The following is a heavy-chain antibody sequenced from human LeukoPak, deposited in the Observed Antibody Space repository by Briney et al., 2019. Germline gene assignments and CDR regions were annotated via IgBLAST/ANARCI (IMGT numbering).Heavy chain of an antibody. CDR2: IIPIFGTA. D-gene: IGHD1-26*01. CDR1: GGTFSSYA. V-gene: IGHV1-69*01. Sequence: SAKVSCKASGGTFSSYAISWVRQAPGQGLEWMGGIIPIFGTANYAQKFQGRVTITADESTSTAYMELSSLRSEDTAVYYCARSIRWELPRTLDYWDQGTLVTVSS. J-gene: IGHJ4*02. CDR3: ARSIRWELPRTLDY.